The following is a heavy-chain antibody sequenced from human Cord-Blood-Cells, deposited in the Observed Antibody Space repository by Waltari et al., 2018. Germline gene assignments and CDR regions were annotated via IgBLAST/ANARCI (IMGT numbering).Heavy chain of an antibody. J-gene: IGHJ2*01. CDR3: ARTTGTTWWMWHWYFDL. CDR2: ISAYNGNT. Sequence: QVQLVQSGAEVKKPGASVKVSCKASGSTFNSYGTRWVRQAPGQGLEWMGWISAYNGNTNYAQKLQGRVTMTTDTSTSTAYMELRSLRSDDTAVYYCARTTGTTWWMWHWYFDLWGRGTLVTVSS. CDR1: GSTFNSYG. D-gene: IGHD1-1*01. V-gene: IGHV1-18*04.